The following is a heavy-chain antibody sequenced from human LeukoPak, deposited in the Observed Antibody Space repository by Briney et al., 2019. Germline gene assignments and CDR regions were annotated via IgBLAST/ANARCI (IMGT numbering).Heavy chain of an antibody. CDR3: ARDYGGYPFDY. CDR1: GFTFSSYG. Sequence: PGGSLRLSCAASGFTFSSYGMHWVRQAPGKGLEWVAVISYDGSNKYYADSVKGRFTISRDNSKNTLYLQMNSLRAEDTAVYYCARDYGGYPFDYWGQGTLVTVSS. CDR2: ISYDGSNK. J-gene: IGHJ4*02. V-gene: IGHV3-30*19. D-gene: IGHD5-12*01.